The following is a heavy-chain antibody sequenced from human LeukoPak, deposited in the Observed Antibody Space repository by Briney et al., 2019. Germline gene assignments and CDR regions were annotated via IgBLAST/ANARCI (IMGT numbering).Heavy chain of an antibody. J-gene: IGHJ4*02. CDR3: ARGLRFLGFAYYFDY. D-gene: IGHD3-3*01. CDR2: IYYSGST. CDR1: GGSISSYY. V-gene: IGHV4-59*01. Sequence: SETLSLTCTVSGGSISSYYWSWIRQPPGKGLEWIGYIYYSGSTNYNPSLKSRVTISVDTSKNQFSLKLSSVTAADTAVYYCARGLRFLGFAYYFDYWGQGTLVTVSS.